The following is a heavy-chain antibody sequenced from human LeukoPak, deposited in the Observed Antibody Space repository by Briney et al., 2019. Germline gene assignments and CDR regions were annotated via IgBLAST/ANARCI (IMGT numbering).Heavy chain of an antibody. CDR2: ISGGDGTT. J-gene: IGHJ4*02. CDR1: GFTFNNYA. V-gene: IGHV3-23*01. Sequence: GGSLRLSCAASGFTFNNYAMSWVRQAPGKGLEWVSGISGGDGTTPDADSVKGRFTISRDNSRNTLYLQMNSLRAEDTAVYYYAKFPGESYSTGPIDYWGQGALVTVSS. CDR3: AKFPGESYSTGPIDY. D-gene: IGHD2-8*02.